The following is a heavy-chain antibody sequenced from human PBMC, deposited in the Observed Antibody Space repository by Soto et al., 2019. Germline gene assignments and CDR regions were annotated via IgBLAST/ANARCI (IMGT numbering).Heavy chain of an antibody. CDR3: TGDIVERLDGY. V-gene: IGHV3-33*01. J-gene: IGHJ4*02. D-gene: IGHD6-25*01. CDR1: GFDFSDYD. CDR2: IWYDGSNK. Sequence: GGSLRLSCAASGFDFSDYDMHWVRQAPGKGLEWVAIIWYDGSNKYYADSVRGRFTISRDDSKNSLYLQMHGLTDEDTAVYYCTGDIVERLDGYWGRGTLVTVSS.